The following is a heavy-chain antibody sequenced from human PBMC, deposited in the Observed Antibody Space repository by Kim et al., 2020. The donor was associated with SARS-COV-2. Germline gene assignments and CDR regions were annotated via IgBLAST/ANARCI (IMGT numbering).Heavy chain of an antibody. CDR1: GFTFSSYG. D-gene: IGHD3-10*01. J-gene: IGHJ4*02. CDR2: IWYDGSNK. Sequence: GGSLRLSCAASGFTFSSYGMHWVRQAPGKGLEWVAVIWYDGSNKYYADSVKGRFTISRDNSKITLYLQMNSLRAEDTAVYYCARDGGAFMVRGFLDYWGQGTLVTVSS. V-gene: IGHV3-33*01. CDR3: ARDGGAFMVRGFLDY.